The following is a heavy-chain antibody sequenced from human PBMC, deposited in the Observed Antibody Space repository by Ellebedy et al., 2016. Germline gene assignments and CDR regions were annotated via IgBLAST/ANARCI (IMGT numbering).Heavy chain of an antibody. CDR1: GFTFSSYA. D-gene: IGHD3-22*01. CDR3: ARGITMSGGMDV. J-gene: IGHJ6*02. CDR2: ISYDGSNK. Sequence: GGSLRLSCAASGFTFSSYAMHWVRQAPGKGLEWVAVISYDGSNKYYADSVKGRFTISRDNSKNTLYLQMNSLRAEDTAVYYCARGITMSGGMDVWGQGTTVTVSS. V-gene: IGHV3-30-3*01.